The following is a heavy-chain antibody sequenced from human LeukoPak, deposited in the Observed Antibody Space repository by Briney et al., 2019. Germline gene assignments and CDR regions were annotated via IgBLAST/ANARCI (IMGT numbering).Heavy chain of an antibody. CDR2: IKEDGSEK. CDR3: ARDSSGYQ. Sequence: GGSLRLSCAASGLTFSTYWMSWVRQALGKGLEWVANIKEDGSEKYYGDSVKGRFTISRDNAKNSLYLEMNSLRVEDTAVYYRARDSSGYQWGQGTLVTVSS. V-gene: IGHV3-7*01. D-gene: IGHD3-22*01. CDR1: GLTFSTYW. J-gene: IGHJ4*02.